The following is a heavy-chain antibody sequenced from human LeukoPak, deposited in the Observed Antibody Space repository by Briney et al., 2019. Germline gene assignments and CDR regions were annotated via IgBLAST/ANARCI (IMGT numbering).Heavy chain of an antibody. CDR3: AREGGLLQDPSIDY. V-gene: IGHV3-21*01. CDR2: ISSSSSYI. CDR1: GFTFSSYS. Sequence: AGGSLRLSCAASGFTFSSYSMNWVRQAPGKGLEWVSSISSSSSYIYYADSLKGRFTISRDNAKNSLYLQMNSLRAEDTAVYYCAREGGLLQDPSIDYWGQGTLVTVSS. J-gene: IGHJ4*02. D-gene: IGHD3-16*01.